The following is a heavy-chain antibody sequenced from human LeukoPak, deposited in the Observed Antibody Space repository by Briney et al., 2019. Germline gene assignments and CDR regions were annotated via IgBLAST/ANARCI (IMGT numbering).Heavy chain of an antibody. CDR1: GGSISSGSYY. Sequence: PSQTLSLTCTVSGGSISSGSYYWSWIRQPAGKGLEWIGRIYTSGSTNYNPSLKSRVTISVDTSKNQFSLKLSSVTAADTAVYYCASTPKAVDGQQLEVDYWGQGTLVTVSS. V-gene: IGHV4-61*02. J-gene: IGHJ4*02. CDR3: ASTPKAVDGQQLEVDY. CDR2: IYTSGST. D-gene: IGHD6-13*01.